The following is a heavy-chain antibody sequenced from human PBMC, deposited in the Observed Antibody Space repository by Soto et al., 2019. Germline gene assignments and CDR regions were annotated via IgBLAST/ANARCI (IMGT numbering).Heavy chain of an antibody. CDR3: ARHGAREYPVLDYFDY. CDR1: GGSISSSSYY. D-gene: IGHD3-16*01. J-gene: IGHJ4*02. Sequence: SETLSLTCTVSGGSISSSSYYWGWIRQPPGKGLEWIGSIYYSGSTYYNPSLKSRVTISVDTSKNQFSLKLSSVTAADTAVYYCARHGAREYPVLDYFDYWGQGTLVTVSS. CDR2: IYYSGST. V-gene: IGHV4-39*01.